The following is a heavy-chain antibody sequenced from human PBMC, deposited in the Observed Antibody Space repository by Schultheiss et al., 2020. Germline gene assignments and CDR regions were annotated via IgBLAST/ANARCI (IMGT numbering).Heavy chain of an antibody. D-gene: IGHD6-13*01. CDR3: ARAAAGDFDP. V-gene: IGHV4-59*01. CDR2: IYYSGST. CDR1: GGSFSGYY. Sequence: SQTLSLTCAVYGGSFSGYYWSWIRQPPGKGLEWIGYIYYSGSTNYNPSLKSRVTISVDTSKNQFSLKLSSVTAADTAVYYCARAAAGDFDPWGQGTLVTVSS. J-gene: IGHJ5*02.